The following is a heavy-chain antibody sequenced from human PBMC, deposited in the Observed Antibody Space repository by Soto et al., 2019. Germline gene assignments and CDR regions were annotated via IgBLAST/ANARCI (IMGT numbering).Heavy chain of an antibody. D-gene: IGHD3-10*01. Sequence: QVQLQQWGAGLLKPSETLSLTCGVHGESLSGYYWTWIRQPPGRGLEWIGEINPGRNTNYNQSLKSRVTISTDTSENHFSLNLTSVTAADTAIYYCARSHYGGWAAWFDPWGQGTLVTISS. CDR1: GESLSGYY. CDR2: INPGRNT. CDR3: ARSHYGGWAAWFDP. V-gene: IGHV4-34*01. J-gene: IGHJ5*02.